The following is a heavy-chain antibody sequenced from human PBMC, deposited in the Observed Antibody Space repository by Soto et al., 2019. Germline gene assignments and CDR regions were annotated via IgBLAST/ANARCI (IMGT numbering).Heavy chain of an antibody. V-gene: IGHV3-66*01. CDR2: IYSAGST. CDR1: GFTVSTNY. D-gene: IGHD3-22*01. J-gene: IGHJ4*02. Sequence: EVQLVESGGGLVQPGGSLRLSCAASGFTVSTNYMSWVRQDPGKGLEWVSLIYSAGSTYYADSVKGRFTISRDNSKNTLYLQMTSLRAEDTSVCYCAGNSNKVYWGQGPLVTVSS. CDR3: AGNSNKVY.